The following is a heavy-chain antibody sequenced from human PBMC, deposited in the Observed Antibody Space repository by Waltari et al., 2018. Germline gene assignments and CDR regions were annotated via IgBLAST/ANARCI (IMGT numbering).Heavy chain of an antibody. D-gene: IGHD3-16*01. CDR2: MNPNSGNT. CDR3: ARSRVGHGRAFDY. J-gene: IGHJ4*02. Sequence: QVQLVQSGAEVKKPGASVKVSCKAYGYTFTSYDINWVRQATGQGLEWMGWMNPNSGNTGYAQKCQGRVTITRNTSISTAYMELSSLSSEDTAVYYCARSRVGHGRAFDYWGQGTLVTVSS. V-gene: IGHV1-8*03. CDR1: GYTFTSYD.